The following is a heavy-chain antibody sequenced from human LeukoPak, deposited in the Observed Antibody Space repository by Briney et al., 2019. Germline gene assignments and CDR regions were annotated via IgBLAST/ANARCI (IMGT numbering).Heavy chain of an antibody. CDR1: GFTVKSNY. V-gene: IGHV3-53*05. D-gene: IGHD5-18*01. Sequence: GSLRLSFSASGFTVKSNYKSWVRPPPGKGLGWVSVIYSGGDTSYADSVKGRFTISRDSSKNTLYLQMNSLRAEDTAVYYCARDPGYSYGYLFVYWGQGTLVTVSS. CDR3: ARDPGYSYGYLFVY. CDR2: IYSGGDT. J-gene: IGHJ4*02.